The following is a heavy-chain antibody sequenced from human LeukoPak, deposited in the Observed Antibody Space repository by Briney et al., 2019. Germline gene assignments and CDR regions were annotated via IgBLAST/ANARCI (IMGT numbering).Heavy chain of an antibody. Sequence: GGSLRLSCAASGFTFSSYSMNWVRQAPGKGLEWVSSISSSSSYIYYADSVKGRFTISRDNAKNSLYLQMNSLRAEDTAVYYCARVKRQTYYYDSSGYYYWGQGTLVTVSS. CDR1: GFTFSSYS. D-gene: IGHD3-22*01. V-gene: IGHV3-21*01. J-gene: IGHJ4*02. CDR2: ISSSSSYI. CDR3: ARVKRQTYYYDSSGYYY.